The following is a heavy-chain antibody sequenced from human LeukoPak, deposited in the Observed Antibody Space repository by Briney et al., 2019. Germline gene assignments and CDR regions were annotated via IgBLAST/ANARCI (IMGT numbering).Heavy chain of an antibody. J-gene: IGHJ6*02. V-gene: IGHV1-18*01. CDR1: GYTFTSYG. Sequence: VASVKVSCKASGYTFTSYGISWVRQAPGQGLEWMGWISAYNGNTNYAQKLQGRVTMTTDTSTSTAYMELRSLRSDDTAVYYCATRSGSDVYYYYGMDVWGQGTTVTVSS. D-gene: IGHD1-26*01. CDR3: ATRSGSDVYYYYGMDV. CDR2: ISAYNGNT.